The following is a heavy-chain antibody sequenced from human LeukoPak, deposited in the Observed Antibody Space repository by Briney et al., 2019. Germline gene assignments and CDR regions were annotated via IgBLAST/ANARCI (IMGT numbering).Heavy chain of an antibody. CDR2: IRGTDDTT. CDR3: AKDMYTYDSPYFDS. Sequence: PGGSLRLSCAASGFTFSSYAMTWIRQAPGKGLEWISCIRGTDDTTYYADSVKGRFTIPRDNSRSTLYLQMHSLRAEDTAMYYCAKDMYTYDSPYFDSWGQGALVTVAS. J-gene: IGHJ4*02. CDR1: GFTFSSYA. D-gene: IGHD3-22*01. V-gene: IGHV3-23*01.